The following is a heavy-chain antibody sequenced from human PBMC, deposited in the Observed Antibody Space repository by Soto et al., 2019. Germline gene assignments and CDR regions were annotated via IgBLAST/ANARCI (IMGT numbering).Heavy chain of an antibody. CDR2: ISAYNGNT. J-gene: IGHJ6*03. Sequence: GASVKVSCKASGYTFTSYGISWVRQAPGQGLEWMGWISAYNGNTNYAQKLQGRVTMTTDTSTSTAYMELRSLRSDDTAVYYCARGDYYGSGSYRRDYYYYYYMDVWGKGTTVTVSS. CDR3: ARGDYYGSGSYRRDYYYYYYMDV. CDR1: GYTFTSYG. D-gene: IGHD3-10*01. V-gene: IGHV1-18*01.